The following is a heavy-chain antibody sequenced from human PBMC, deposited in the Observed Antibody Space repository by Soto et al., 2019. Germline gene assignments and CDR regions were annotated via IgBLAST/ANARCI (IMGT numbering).Heavy chain of an antibody. V-gene: IGHV3-30*18. CDR3: AKQKGSLRSPFDY. Sequence: GGSLRLSCAASGFTFSSYGMHWVRQAPGKGLEWVAVISYDGSIKYYADSVKGRFTISRDNSKNTLYLQMNSLRAEDTAVYYCAKQKGSLRSPFDYWGQGTLVTVSS. J-gene: IGHJ4*02. D-gene: IGHD6-13*01. CDR2: ISYDGSIK. CDR1: GFTFSSYG.